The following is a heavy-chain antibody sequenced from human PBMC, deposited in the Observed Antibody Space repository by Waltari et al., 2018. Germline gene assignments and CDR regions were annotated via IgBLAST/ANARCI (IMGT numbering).Heavy chain of an antibody. D-gene: IGHD3-10*01. CDR3: VTALGDRSSASRPFDV. Sequence: EVQLLQSGTALKKPGSTVKISCQVSGSRFTDNYIHWVQQAPGKGPQWMGLVDPEDGETIYAERFQGRVTITADTSTETAFMELSSLTSDDTAVYYCVTALGDRSSASRPFDVWGLGTLITVSS. V-gene: IGHV1-69-2*01. CDR2: VDPEDGET. J-gene: IGHJ3*01. CDR1: GSRFTDNY.